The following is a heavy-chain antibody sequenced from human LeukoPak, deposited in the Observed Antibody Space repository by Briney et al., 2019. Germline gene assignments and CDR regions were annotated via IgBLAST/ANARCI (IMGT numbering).Heavy chain of an antibody. Sequence: PGGSLRLSCAASGFTFSSYAMSWVRQTPGKGLEWVSAISGSGGSTYYADSVKGRFTISRDNSKNTLYLQMNSLRAEDTAVYYCAKDAYSSGWYNWFDPWGQGTLVTVSS. CDR1: GFTFSSYA. CDR2: ISGSGGST. J-gene: IGHJ5*02. V-gene: IGHV3-23*01. CDR3: AKDAYSSGWYNWFDP. D-gene: IGHD6-13*01.